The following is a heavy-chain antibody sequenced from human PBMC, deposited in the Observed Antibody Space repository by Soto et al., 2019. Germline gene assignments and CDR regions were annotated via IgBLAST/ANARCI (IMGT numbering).Heavy chain of an antibody. J-gene: IGHJ6*02. Sequence: SETLSRTCTVSGGSISSRGYYGGWIRHPPWKWLEWIGSIYDSGSNYYNPSLERRITISLDTPTNQFSLKLSSVTAADTAVYYCAKGAGYSFGYSVYYYYYGMDVRGQGTTVTVSS. V-gene: IGHV4-39*07. D-gene: IGHD5-18*01. CDR1: GGSISSRGYY. CDR3: AKGAGYSFGYSVYYYYYGMDV. CDR2: IYDSGSN.